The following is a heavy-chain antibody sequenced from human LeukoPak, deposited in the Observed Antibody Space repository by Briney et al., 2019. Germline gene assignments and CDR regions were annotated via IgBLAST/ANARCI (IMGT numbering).Heavy chain of an antibody. J-gene: IGHJ4*02. CDR3: ARVGYSSSSTYYFDY. Sequence: SETLSLTCAVSGGSISSGGYSWSWIRQPPGKGLEWIGYIYHCGSTYYNPSLKSRVTISVDRSKNQFSLKLSSVTAADTAVYYCARVGYSSSSTYYFDYWGQGTLVTVSS. D-gene: IGHD6-6*01. CDR2: IYHCGST. V-gene: IGHV4-30-2*01. CDR1: GGSISSGGYS.